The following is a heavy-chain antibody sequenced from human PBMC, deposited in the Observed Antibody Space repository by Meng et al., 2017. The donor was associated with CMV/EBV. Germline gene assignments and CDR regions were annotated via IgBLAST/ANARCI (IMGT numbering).Heavy chain of an antibody. CDR1: GGSIISSSYY. Sequence: RLPCSGQGLVKPSETLSLPCTVSGGSIISSSYYWGWIRQPPGKGLEWIWSIYYSGSTYYNPSLKSRVTISVDTSKNQFSLKLSSVTAADTAVYYCARDSRSRIVGATVGGFDYWGQGTLVTVSS. J-gene: IGHJ4*02. CDR3: ARDSRSRIVGATVGGFDY. V-gene: IGHV4-39*07. D-gene: IGHD1-26*01. CDR2: IYYSGST.